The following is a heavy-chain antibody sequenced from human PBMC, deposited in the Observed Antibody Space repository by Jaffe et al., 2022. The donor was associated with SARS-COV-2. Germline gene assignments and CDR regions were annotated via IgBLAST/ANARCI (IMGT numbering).Heavy chain of an antibody. CDR2: TRNKANSYTT. V-gene: IGHV3-72*01. J-gene: IGHJ2*01. CDR1: GFTFSDHY. Sequence: EVQLVESGGGLVQPGGSLRLSCAASGFTFSDHYMDWVRQAPGKGLEWVGRTRNKANSYTTEYAASVKGRFTISRDDSKNSLYLQMNSLKTEDTAVYYCARWAFTRSSGYYHGGWYFDLWGRGTLVTVSS. CDR3: ARWAFTRSSGYYHGGWYFDL. D-gene: IGHD3-22*01.